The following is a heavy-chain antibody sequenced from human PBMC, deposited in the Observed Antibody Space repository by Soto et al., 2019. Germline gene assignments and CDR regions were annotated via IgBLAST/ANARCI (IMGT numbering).Heavy chain of an antibody. V-gene: IGHV3-30*18. J-gene: IGHJ4*02. CDR1: GFTFRWFG. CDR2: ISNDGSNE. Sequence: GGSLSLSCAGSGFTFRWFGMNWVRQAPGKGLEWVARISNDGSNEYYVDSVKGRFTISRDNSKNTLYLQMDSLRAEDTAVYYCAKGEVRGIIPSYFDYWGLGTLVTVSS. CDR3: AKGEVRGIIPSYFDY. D-gene: IGHD3-10*01.